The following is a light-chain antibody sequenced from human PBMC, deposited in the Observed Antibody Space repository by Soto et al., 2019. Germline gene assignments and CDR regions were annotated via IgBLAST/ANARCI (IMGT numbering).Light chain of an antibody. J-gene: IGLJ3*02. CDR2: EGT. Sequence: QSVLTQPASVSGSPGQSITISCTGTSSDVGIYNLVSWYQQHSGKAPKVMIYEGTKRPSGVSKRFSGSKSGNTASLTISGLQAEDEADYYCCSYAGSSTLVFGGGTKLTVL. CDR1: SSDVGIYNL. CDR3: CSYAGSSTLV. V-gene: IGLV2-23*01.